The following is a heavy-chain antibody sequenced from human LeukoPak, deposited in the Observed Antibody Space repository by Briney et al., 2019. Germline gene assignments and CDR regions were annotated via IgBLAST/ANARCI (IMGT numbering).Heavy chain of an antibody. Sequence: PGGSLRLSCAASGFTFSSYGMPWVRQAPGKGLEWVAVIWYDGSNKYYADSVKGRFTISRDNSKNTLYLQMNSLRAEDTAVYYCARAGSYYYDSSGYYNHWGQGTLVTVSS. CDR1: GFTFSSYG. V-gene: IGHV3-33*01. J-gene: IGHJ5*02. CDR3: ARAGSYYYDSSGYYNH. CDR2: IWYDGSNK. D-gene: IGHD3-22*01.